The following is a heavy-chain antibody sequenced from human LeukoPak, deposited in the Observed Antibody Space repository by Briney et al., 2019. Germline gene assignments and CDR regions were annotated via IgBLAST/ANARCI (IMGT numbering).Heavy chain of an antibody. CDR2: VYNSGST. Sequence: PSETLSLTCTVSGGSISIYYWSWIRQPPGKGLEWIGYVYNSGSTDYNPSLKSRVTISADTSKNQFSLKVNSVTASDTAVYYCVRDRDLYYWGQGILVTVSS. V-gene: IGHV4-59*01. J-gene: IGHJ4*02. CDR3: VRDRDLYY. CDR1: GGSISIYY.